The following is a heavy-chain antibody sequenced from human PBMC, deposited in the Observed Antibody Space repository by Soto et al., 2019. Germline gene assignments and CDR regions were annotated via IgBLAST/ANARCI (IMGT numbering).Heavy chain of an antibody. V-gene: IGHV3-48*01. CDR1: GFTFSEYK. CDR3: VRDPLYSRGSSGAFDV. CDR2: ISRSISTI. J-gene: IGHJ3*01. Sequence: GGSLRLSCAASGFTFSEYKMNWVRQAPGKGLEWVSYISRSISTIYYADSVKGRFTISRDNADNSLYLQMNSLRADDTAVYYFVRDPLYSRGSSGAFDVWGQGTMVTVSS. D-gene: IGHD6-19*01.